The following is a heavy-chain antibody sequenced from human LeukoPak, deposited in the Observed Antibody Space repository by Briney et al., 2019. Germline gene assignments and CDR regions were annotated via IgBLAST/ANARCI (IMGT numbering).Heavy chain of an antibody. V-gene: IGHV3-30-3*01. D-gene: IGHD4-17*01. J-gene: IGHJ4*02. Sequence: GGSLRLSCAASGFTFSSYAIHWVRQAPGKGLEWVAVISYDGINKYYADSVKGRFTISRDNSKNTLYLQMNSLRAEDTAVYYCARETGSAVGSTDFDYWGQGTLVTVSS. CDR3: ARETGSAVGSTDFDY. CDR1: GFTFSSYA. CDR2: ISYDGINK.